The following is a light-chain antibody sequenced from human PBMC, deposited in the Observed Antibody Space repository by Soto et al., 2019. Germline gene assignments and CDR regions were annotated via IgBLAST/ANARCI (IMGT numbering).Light chain of an antibody. CDR2: DAS. CDR1: QSVSNY. V-gene: IGKV3D-11*02. Sequence: EIVLTQSPATLSLSPGERATLSCRASQSVSNYLAWYQHKPGQAPRLLIYDASNRATGIPARFSGSGSGTDFTVTISNLEPEECAVYYCQQRSNWQGLTFGGGTKVEIK. CDR3: QQRSNWQGLT. J-gene: IGKJ4*01.